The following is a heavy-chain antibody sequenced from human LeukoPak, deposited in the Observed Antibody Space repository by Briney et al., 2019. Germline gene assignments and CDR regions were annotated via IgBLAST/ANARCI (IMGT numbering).Heavy chain of an antibody. CDR3: AKSSYRWVDTTMVRSGADY. Sequence: PGGSLRLSCVASGFTFSDYNMEWVRQAPGKGLEWVSTITSSGGSSFYADSVKGRFTISRDNSKNTLYLQMNSLRAEDTALYYCAKSSYRWVDTTMVRSGADYWGQGTLVTVSS. D-gene: IGHD5-18*01. CDR1: GFTFSDYN. CDR2: ITSSGGSS. V-gene: IGHV3-23*01. J-gene: IGHJ4*02.